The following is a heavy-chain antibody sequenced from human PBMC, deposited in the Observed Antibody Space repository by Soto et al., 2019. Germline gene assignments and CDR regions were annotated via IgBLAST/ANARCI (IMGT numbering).Heavy chain of an antibody. CDR3: VKVSTFYDILTGYYSTNFFDP. D-gene: IGHD3-9*01. CDR2: ISSDGDIT. CDR1: GFTFSEYS. Sequence: GGSLRLSCSASGFTFSEYSMHWVRQAPGKGLQYVSTISSDGDITYYADSVKGRFTISRDNSKNTLYLQMNSLGPEDTAVYYCVKVSTFYDILTGYYSTNFFDPWGQGTLVTVSS. V-gene: IGHV3-64D*06. J-gene: IGHJ5*02.